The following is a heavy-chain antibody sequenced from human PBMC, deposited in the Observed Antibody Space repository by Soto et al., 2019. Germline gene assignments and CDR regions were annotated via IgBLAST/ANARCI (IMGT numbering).Heavy chain of an antibody. CDR2: IIPIFGTA. CDR3: ARGVRYGSGSYYTMFDP. D-gene: IGHD3-10*01. Sequence: ASVKVSCKASGGTFSSYAISWVRQAPGQGLEWMGGIIPIFGTANYAQKFQGRVTITADESTSTAYMELSSLRSEDTAVYYCARGVRYGSGSYYTMFDPWGQGTLVTVSS. J-gene: IGHJ5*02. V-gene: IGHV1-69*13. CDR1: GGTFSSYA.